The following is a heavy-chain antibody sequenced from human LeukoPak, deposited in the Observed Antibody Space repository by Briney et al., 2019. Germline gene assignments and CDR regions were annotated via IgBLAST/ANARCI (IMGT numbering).Heavy chain of an antibody. CDR2: ISSSSSYI. J-gene: IGHJ4*02. V-gene: IGHV3-21*01. D-gene: IGHD6-19*01. CDR1: GFTFSSYG. Sequence: GGSLRLSCAASGFTFSSYGMSWVRQAPGQGLEWVSAISSSSSYIYYADSVKGRFTISRDNAKNSLYLQMNSLRAEDTAVYYCARDSSGWSYFDYWGQGTLVTVSS. CDR3: ARDSSGWSYFDY.